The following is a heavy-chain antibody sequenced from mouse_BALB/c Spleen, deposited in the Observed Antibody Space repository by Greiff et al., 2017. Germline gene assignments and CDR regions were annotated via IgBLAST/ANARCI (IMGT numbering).Heavy chain of an antibody. CDR1: GFSLTSYG. J-gene: IGHJ3*01. CDR3: ARTPTMITTGSWFAY. D-gene: IGHD2-4*01. V-gene: IGHV2-4-1*01. Sequence: VKVVESGPGLVQPSQSLSITCTVSGFSLTSYGVHWVRQSPGKGLEWLGVIWSGGSTDYNAAFISRLSISKDNSKSQVFFKMNSLQADDTAIYYCARTPTMITTGSWFAYWGQGTLVTVSA. CDR2: IWSGGST.